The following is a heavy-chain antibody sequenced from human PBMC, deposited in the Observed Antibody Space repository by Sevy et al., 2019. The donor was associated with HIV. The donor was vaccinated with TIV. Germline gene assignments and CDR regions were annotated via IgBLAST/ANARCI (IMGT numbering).Heavy chain of an antibody. J-gene: IGHJ4*01. V-gene: IGHV4-31*03. CDR3: ARFAAYYDSSGYQVSPFDN. CDR1: GGFISSNAYH. CDR2: IHYSGST. D-gene: IGHD3-22*01. Sequence: SETLSLTCIVSGGFISSNAYHWSWIRQHPGKGLEWIGYIHYSGSTYYNPSLRSRLTISVDTSKNHFSLRLTSVTAADTAVYFCARFAAYYDSSGYQVSPFDNWGHGTLVTVSS.